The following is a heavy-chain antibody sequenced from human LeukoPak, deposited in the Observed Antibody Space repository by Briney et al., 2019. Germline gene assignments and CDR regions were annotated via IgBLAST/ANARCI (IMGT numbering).Heavy chain of an antibody. CDR3: AKVRGYSYGQNFDY. V-gene: IGHV3-23*01. CDR2: ISGSGGST. Sequence: PGGSLRLSCAASGFTFSSYEMNWVRQAPGKGLEWVSAISGSGGSTYYADSVKGRFTISRDNSKNTLYLQMNSLRAEDTAVYYCAKVRGYSYGQNFDYWGQGTLVTVSS. CDR1: GFTFSSYE. D-gene: IGHD5-18*01. J-gene: IGHJ4*02.